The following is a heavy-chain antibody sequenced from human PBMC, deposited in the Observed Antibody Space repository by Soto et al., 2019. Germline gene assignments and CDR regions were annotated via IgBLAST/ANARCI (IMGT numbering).Heavy chain of an antibody. Sequence: ASVKVSCKASGGTFSSYAISWVRQAPGQGLEWMGGIIPIFGTANYAQKFQGRVTITTDTSTSTAYMDLRSLRSDDTAVYYCARDHGGGITFEWGQGTQVTVSS. CDR3: ARDHGGGITFE. V-gene: IGHV1-69*05. J-gene: IGHJ4*02. CDR1: GGTFSSYA. CDR2: IIPIFGTA. D-gene: IGHD3-16*01.